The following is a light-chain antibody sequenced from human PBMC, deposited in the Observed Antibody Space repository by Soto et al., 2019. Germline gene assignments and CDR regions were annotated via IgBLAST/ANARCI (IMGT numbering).Light chain of an antibody. V-gene: IGLV2-14*01. Sequence: QSALTQPASVSGSPGQSITISCTGTSSDVGGYNYVSWYQQHPGKAPKLMIYDVSNRPSGVSNRFSGSKSGNTASLTISGLQVEDEADYYCSSYRSSSTAFGGGTKVTVL. CDR1: SSDVGGYNY. J-gene: IGLJ2*01. CDR2: DVS. CDR3: SSYRSSSTA.